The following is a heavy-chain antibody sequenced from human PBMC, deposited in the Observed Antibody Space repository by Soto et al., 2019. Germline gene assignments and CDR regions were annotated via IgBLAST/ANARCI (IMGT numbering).Heavy chain of an antibody. V-gene: IGHV4-38-2*01. J-gene: IGHJ5*02. CDR2: IYHSGST. CDR1: GYSISSGYY. Sequence: SETLSLTCAVSGYSISSGYYWGWIRQPPGKGLEWIGSIYHSGSTYYNPSLKSRVTISVDTSKNQFSLKLSSVTAADTAVYYCARKASTGYSSTQFGSWFTPWGQVTLFTVS. CDR3: ARKASTGYSSTQFGSWFTP. D-gene: IGHD6-13*01.